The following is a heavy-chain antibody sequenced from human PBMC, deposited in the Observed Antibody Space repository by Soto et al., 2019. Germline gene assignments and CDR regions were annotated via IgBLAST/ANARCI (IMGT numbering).Heavy chain of an antibody. V-gene: IGHV3-33*01. CDR2: IWYDGSNK. CDR1: GFTFSSYG. D-gene: IGHD4-17*01. J-gene: IGHJ5*02. CDR3: ARGPTVTTDLGWFDP. Sequence: GGSLRLSCAASGFTFSSYGMHWFRQAPGKGLEWVAVIWYDGSNKYYADSVKGRFTISRDNSKNTLYLQMNSLRAEDTAVYYCARGPTVTTDLGWFDPWGQGTLVTVSS.